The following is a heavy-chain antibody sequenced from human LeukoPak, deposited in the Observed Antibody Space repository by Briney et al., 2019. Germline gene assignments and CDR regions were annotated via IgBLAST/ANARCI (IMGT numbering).Heavy chain of an antibody. CDR2: IYSGGST. J-gene: IGHJ6*02. Sequence: GGSLRLSCAASGFTVCSNYMSWVRQAPGKGLEWVSVIYSGGSTYYADSVKGRFTISRDNSKNTLYLQMNSLRAEDTAVYYCVRDPTRGWLQLGRYYYGMDVWGQGTTVTVSS. CDR3: VRDPTRGWLQLGRYYYGMDV. D-gene: IGHD5-24*01. V-gene: IGHV3-66*01. CDR1: GFTVCSNY.